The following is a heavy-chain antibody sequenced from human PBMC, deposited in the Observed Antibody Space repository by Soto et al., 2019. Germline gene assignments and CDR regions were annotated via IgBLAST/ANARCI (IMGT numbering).Heavy chain of an antibody. V-gene: IGHV2-5*01. CDR3: AHRLRSDFRFDP. D-gene: IGHD2-21*02. CDR1: GFSLSTSGVG. CDR2: IYWNDDK. Sequence: GSGPTLVNPTQTLTLTCTFSGFSLSTSGVGVGWIRQPPGKALEWLALIYWNDDKRYSPSLKSRLTITKDTSKNQVVLTMTNMDPVDTATYYYAHRLRSDFRFDPWGQGTLVTVSS. J-gene: IGHJ5*02.